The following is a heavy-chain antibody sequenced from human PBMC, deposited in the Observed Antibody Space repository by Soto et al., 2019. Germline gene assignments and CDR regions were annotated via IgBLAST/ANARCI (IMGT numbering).Heavy chain of an antibody. CDR2: ISAYNGNT. J-gene: IGHJ6*02. D-gene: IGHD3-3*01. CDR3: ARTYDFWSGYYPSHSYHYYYGMDV. V-gene: IGHV1-18*01. CDR1: GYTFTSYG. Sequence: ASVKVSCKASGYTFTSYGISWVRQAPGQGLEWMGWISAYNGNTNYAQKLQGRVTMTTDTSTSTAYMELRSLRSDDTAVYYCARTYDFWSGYYPSHSYHYYYGMDVWGQGTTVTVSS.